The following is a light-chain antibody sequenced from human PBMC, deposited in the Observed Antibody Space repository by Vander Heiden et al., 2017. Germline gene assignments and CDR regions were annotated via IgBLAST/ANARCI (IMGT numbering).Light chain of an antibody. CDR3: AAWDGSLDGHVV. Sequence: QSVLTPPPPTSVTPGPRVTISCSGSSSNIGSNTVNGYQQVPGRAPKLLIYSSTQRPSGVPDRFSGAKSGTSASLAISGLQSEDEADYYCAAWDGSLDGHVVFGGGTKLTVL. CDR2: SST. V-gene: IGLV1-44*01. CDR1: SSNIGSNT. J-gene: IGLJ2*01.